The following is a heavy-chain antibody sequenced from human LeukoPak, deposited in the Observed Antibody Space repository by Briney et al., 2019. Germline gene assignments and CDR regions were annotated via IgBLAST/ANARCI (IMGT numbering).Heavy chain of an antibody. CDR3: ARGSYNIYTPTYFDY. CDR1: GGSISSSSYS. J-gene: IGHJ4*02. D-gene: IGHD5/OR15-5a*01. CDR2: IYYSGST. V-gene: IGHV4-39*01. Sequence: SETLSLTCTVSGGSISSSSYSWGWIRQPPGKGLEWIGSIYYSGSTYYNPSLKSRVTISVDTSKNQFSLKLSSVTAADTAVYYCARGSYNIYTPTYFDYWGQGTLVTVSS.